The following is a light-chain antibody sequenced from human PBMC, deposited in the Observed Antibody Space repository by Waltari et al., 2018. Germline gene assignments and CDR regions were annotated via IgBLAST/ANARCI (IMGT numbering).Light chain of an antibody. CDR1: QSLLNSNGYTY. J-gene: IGKJ3*01. CDR2: LGS. V-gene: IGKV2-28*01. CDR3: MQALETIFT. Sequence: DIVMTQSPLSLSVFPGEPASISCRSSQSLLNSNGYTYLEWYLRKPGQSPQLLIYLGSYRASGVPDRCSGSGSGTDFTLKISRVEAEDVGVYYCMQALETIFTFGPGTKVDIK.